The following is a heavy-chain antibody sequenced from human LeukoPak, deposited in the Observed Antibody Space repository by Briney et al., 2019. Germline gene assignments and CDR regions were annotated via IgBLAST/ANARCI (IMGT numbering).Heavy chain of an antibody. V-gene: IGHV3-21*01. CDR2: ISSSSSYI. J-gene: IGHJ4*02. CDR1: GFTFSSYS. Sequence: PGGSLRLSCAASGFTFSSYSMSWVRQAPGKGLEWVSSISSSSSYIYYADSVKGRFTISRDNAKNSLYLQMNSLRAEDTAVYYCARGPMDYFDYWGQGTLVTVSS. CDR3: ARGPMDYFDY.